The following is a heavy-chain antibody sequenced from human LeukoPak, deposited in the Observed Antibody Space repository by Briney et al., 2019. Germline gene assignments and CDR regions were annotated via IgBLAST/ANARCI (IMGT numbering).Heavy chain of an antibody. Sequence: GGSLRLSCAASGFTFSNAWMSWVRQAPGKGLEWVGRIKSKTDGGTTAYAAPVKVRFTFSRDDSKNTLYLQMNSLTTEDTAVYYCTTDRYCSGGSCYSQDWGQGTLVTVSS. J-gene: IGHJ1*01. V-gene: IGHV3-15*01. D-gene: IGHD2-15*01. CDR3: TTDRYCSGGSCYSQD. CDR1: GFTFSNAW. CDR2: IKSKTDGGTT.